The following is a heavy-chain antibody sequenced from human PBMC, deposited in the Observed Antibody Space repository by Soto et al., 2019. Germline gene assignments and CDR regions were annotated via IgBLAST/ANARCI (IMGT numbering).Heavy chain of an antibody. D-gene: IGHD3-10*01. V-gene: IGHV3-23*01. J-gene: IGHJ4*02. CDR2: SSGSGDTT. CDR1: GFTFSNYG. Sequence: ESGGGLVQPGGSLRLSCAVSGFTFSNYGMSWVRQAPGKGLEWVSASSGSGDTTYYADSVKGRFTISRDNSKNTLYVQMNSLRAEDTAVYYCAKDLGYDGSGIEIWGQGTLVTVSP. CDR3: AKDLGYDGSGIEI.